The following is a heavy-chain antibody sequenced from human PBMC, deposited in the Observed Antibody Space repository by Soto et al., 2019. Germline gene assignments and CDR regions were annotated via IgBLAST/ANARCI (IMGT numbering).Heavy chain of an antibody. Sequence: SVKVSCKASGGTFSSYAISWVRQAPGQGLEWMGGIIPIFGTANYAQKFQGRVTITADKSTSTAYMELSSLRSEDTAVYYCARGCSGGSCYGMDVWRQGTTVTVSS. CDR2: IIPIFGTA. V-gene: IGHV1-69*06. CDR1: GGTFSSYA. D-gene: IGHD2-15*01. CDR3: ARGCSGGSCYGMDV. J-gene: IGHJ6*02.